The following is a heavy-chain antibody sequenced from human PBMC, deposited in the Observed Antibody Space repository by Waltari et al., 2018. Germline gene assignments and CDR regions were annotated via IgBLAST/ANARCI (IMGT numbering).Heavy chain of an antibody. V-gene: IGHV4-59*01. D-gene: IGHD2-21*02. CDR3: ARGHYPVTFQK. CDR1: GGSIIRFY. CDR2: IYYTGST. J-gene: IGHJ1*01. Sequence: QMQLLESAPGLVQPSATLSHTCSIPGGSIIRFYWSWSRQPPGKGLEWLGYIYYTGSTNYNPSLKSRVNISVDTSNNQFSLRLSSVTAADTAVYYCARGHYPVTFQKWGQGTLVTVSS.